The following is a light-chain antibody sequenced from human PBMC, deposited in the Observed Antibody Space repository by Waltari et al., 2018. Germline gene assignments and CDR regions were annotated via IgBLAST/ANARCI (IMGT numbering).Light chain of an antibody. CDR3: QQLNSYPLT. Sequence: DIQLTQSPSYLSASVGDRVTITCRASQDISSYFAWYQQKPGKAPKLLIYAASTLHSGVPPRFSGSGSGTEFTLTIGSLQPEDFATYYCQQLNSYPLTFGGGTKVDIK. V-gene: IGKV1-9*01. CDR2: AAS. J-gene: IGKJ4*01. CDR1: QDISSY.